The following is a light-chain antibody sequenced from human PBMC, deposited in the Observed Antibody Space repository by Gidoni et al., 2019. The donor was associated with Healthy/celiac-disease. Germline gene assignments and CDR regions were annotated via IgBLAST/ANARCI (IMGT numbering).Light chain of an antibody. CDR1: QGISSY. J-gene: IGKJ1*01. CDR2: AAS. V-gene: IGKV1-8*01. Sequence: AIRMTQSPYSLSASTGDRVTITCRASQGISSYLAWYQQKPGKAPKLLIYAASTLQSGVPSRFSGSGSGTDFTLTISCLQSEDFATYYCQQYYSYPRRTFGQGTKVEIK. CDR3: QQYYSYPRRT.